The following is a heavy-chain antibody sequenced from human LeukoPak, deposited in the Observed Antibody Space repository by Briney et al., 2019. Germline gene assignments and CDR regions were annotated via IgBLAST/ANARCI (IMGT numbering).Heavy chain of an antibody. D-gene: IGHD2/OR15-2a*01. J-gene: IGHJ3*02. CDR2: IYYSGRT. CDR3: ARGDFYAFDI. CDR1: GGSISSYY. Sequence: SETLSLTCTVSGGSISSYYWSWIRQPPGKGLEWIGYIYYSGRTNYNPSLKSRVTISVDTSKNQFSLKLSSVTPADTAVYYCARGDFYAFDIWGQGTMVTVSS. V-gene: IGHV4-59*01.